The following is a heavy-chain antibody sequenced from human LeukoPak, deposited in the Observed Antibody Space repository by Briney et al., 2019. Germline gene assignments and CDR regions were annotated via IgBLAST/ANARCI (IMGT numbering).Heavy chain of an antibody. CDR2: FSWNAGSL. D-gene: IGHD3-10*01. J-gene: IGHJ6*02. V-gene: IGHV3-9*01. Sequence: GRSLRLSCVASGFTFEDYAMHWVRQGPGRGLEWVSGFSWNAGSLGYADSVEGRFTIFRDNAKNSLYLQMHSLRPEDTALYYCARGNLVRGYYYYGMDVWGQGTTVTVSS. CDR1: GFTFEDYA. CDR3: ARGNLVRGYYYYGMDV.